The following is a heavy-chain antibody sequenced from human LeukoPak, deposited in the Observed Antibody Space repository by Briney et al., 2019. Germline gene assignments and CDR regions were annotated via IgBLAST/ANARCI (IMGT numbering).Heavy chain of an antibody. Sequence: GASVKVSCKASVYTFTYYYLHWVRQAPGHGLEWLGCINPNIGGTHFGQKFRGRVTMTRDTSISTAFMDLSRLTSDDTAVYYCARGKNWGSFDYWGQGTLLTVSS. V-gene: IGHV1-2*02. CDR3: ARGKNWGSFDY. CDR2: INPNIGGT. CDR1: VYTFTYYY. J-gene: IGHJ4*02. D-gene: IGHD3-16*01.